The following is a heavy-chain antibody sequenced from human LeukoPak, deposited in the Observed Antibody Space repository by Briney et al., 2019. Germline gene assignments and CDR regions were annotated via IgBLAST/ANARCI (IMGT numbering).Heavy chain of an antibody. CDR2: ISSTSKSI. J-gene: IGHJ4*02. CDR3: ARENGWFLDY. V-gene: IGHV3-48*02. D-gene: IGHD6-19*01. Sequence: GGSLRLSCAASGFTFRTYSMQWVRQAPGKGLEWVSYISSTSKSIYYADSVKGRFTISRDNAKNSLFLQMNSLRDEDSAVYFCARENGWFLDYWGQGILVTVSS. CDR1: GFTFRTYS.